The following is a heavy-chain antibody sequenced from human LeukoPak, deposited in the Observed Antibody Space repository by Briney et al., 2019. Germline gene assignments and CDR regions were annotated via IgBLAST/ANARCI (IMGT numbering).Heavy chain of an antibody. CDR1: GFTFSSYA. CDR2: FSGTGGET. CDR3: ANSGNYYDSSGHDY. D-gene: IGHD3-22*01. V-gene: IGHV3-23*01. J-gene: IGHJ4*02. Sequence: PGGSLRLSCPASGFTFSSYAIGWVRKVQGKGRGWVSGFSGTGGETYYADSVKGRFTISRDNSKNTLYLQMSSLRAEDTALYYCANSGNYYDSSGHDYWGQGTLVTVSS.